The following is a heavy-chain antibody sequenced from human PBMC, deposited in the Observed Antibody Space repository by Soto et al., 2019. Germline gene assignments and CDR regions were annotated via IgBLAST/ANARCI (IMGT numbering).Heavy chain of an antibody. CDR2: IKQDGSEK. D-gene: IGHD2-2*01. CDR3: ARLESRIVVVPAAHWYFDL. J-gene: IGHJ2*01. CDR1: GFTFSSYW. V-gene: IGHV3-7*01. Sequence: PGGSLRLSCAASGFTFSSYWMSWVRQAPGKGLEWVANIKQDGSEKYYVDSVKGRFTISRDNAKNSLYQQMNSLRAEDTAVYYCARLESRIVVVPAAHWYFDLWGRGTLVTVSS.